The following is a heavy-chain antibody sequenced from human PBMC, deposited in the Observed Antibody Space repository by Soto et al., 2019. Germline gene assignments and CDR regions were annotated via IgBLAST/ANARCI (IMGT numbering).Heavy chain of an antibody. Sequence: PGESLKISCKGSGYSFTTYWIGWVRQMPGKGLEWMGVIYPADSDTRYSPAFQGQVTFSADKSLSTAYLQWNSLKASDTARYYCARRPLTYRGGGRGYHGYWYFDLRARRTPVTVSS. D-gene: IGHD5-12*01. J-gene: IGHJ2*01. V-gene: IGHV5-51*01. CDR3: ARRPLTYRGGGRGYHGYWYFDL. CDR2: IYPADSDT. CDR1: GYSFTTYW.